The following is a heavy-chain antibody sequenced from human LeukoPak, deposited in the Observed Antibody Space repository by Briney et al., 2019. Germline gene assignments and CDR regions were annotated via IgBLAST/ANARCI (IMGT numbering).Heavy chain of an antibody. J-gene: IGHJ3*02. Sequence: PSETLSLTCTVSGASISSSYWSWIRQPPGKGLEWIGYIHYSGNTNYTPTLKNRLTMSVDTSKNQFSLKLSSVTAAYTAVYYCVRGYYDSSGSSNTFDIWGQGTMVTVSS. V-gene: IGHV4-59*01. CDR2: IHYSGNT. CDR1: GASISSSY. CDR3: VRGYYDSSGSSNTFDI. D-gene: IGHD3-22*01.